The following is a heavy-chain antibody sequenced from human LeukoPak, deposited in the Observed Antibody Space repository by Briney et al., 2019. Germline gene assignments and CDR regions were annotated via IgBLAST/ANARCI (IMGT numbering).Heavy chain of an antibody. CDR3: ASSCSSTSCYRQYFQH. V-gene: IGHV1-69*05. J-gene: IGHJ1*01. CDR1: GGTFSSYA. D-gene: IGHD2-2*01. CDR2: LIPIFGTA. Sequence: SVKVSCKASGGTFSSYAISWVRQAPGQGLEWMGGLIPIFGTANYAQKFQGRVTITTDESTSTAYIELSSLRSEDTAVYYCASSCSSTSCYRQYFQHWGQGTLVTVSS.